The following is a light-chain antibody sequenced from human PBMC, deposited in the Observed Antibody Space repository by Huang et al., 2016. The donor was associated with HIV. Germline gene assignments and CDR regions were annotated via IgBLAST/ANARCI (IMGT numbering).Light chain of an antibody. CDR2: GAS. Sequence: EIVMTQSPGTLSLSPGERATLSCRPSQSVRSILAWYQHKPGQAPRLLIYGASTRATGVPARFSGSGSGTEFTLTISSLQSDDFVVYYCQQYQDWPRTFGQGTKVEIK. CDR3: QQYQDWPRT. V-gene: IGKV3-15*01. CDR1: QSVRSI. J-gene: IGKJ1*01.